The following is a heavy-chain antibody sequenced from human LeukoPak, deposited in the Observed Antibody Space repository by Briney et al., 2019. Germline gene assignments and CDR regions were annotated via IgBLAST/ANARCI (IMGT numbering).Heavy chain of an antibody. CDR1: GFTFGDYA. D-gene: IGHD3-22*01. Sequence: GGSLRLSCTASGFTFGDYAMSWVRQAPGKGLEWVGFIKSQAFGGTTEYAASVRGRFTSSRDDSKSIAYLQMNSLKTEDAAVYYCTRVRKNKTYYYDSSGYYFEYWGQGALVTVSS. V-gene: IGHV3-49*04. CDR3: TRVRKNKTYYYDSSGYYFEY. J-gene: IGHJ4*02. CDR2: IKSQAFGGTT.